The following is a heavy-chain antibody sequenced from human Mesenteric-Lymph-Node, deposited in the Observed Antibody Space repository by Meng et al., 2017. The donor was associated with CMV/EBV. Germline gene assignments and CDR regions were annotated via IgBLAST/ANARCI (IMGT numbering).Heavy chain of an antibody. CDR1: GYTFTSYG. D-gene: IGHD2-15*01. J-gene: IGHJ6*02. CDR2: ISAYNGNT. CDR3: ARGERYCSGGSCFRGYYYYGMDV. Sequence: ASVKVSCKASGYTFTSYGISWVRQAPGQGLEWMGWISAYNGNTNYAQKLQGRVTMTTDTSTSTAYMELSSLRSEDTAVYYCARGERYCSGGSCFRGYYYYGMDVWGQGTTVTVSS. V-gene: IGHV1-18*01.